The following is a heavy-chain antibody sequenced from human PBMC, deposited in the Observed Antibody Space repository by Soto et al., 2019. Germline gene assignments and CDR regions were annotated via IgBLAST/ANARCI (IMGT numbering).Heavy chain of an antibody. CDR3: ASSMVRGVVGMDV. Sequence: EVQLVESGGGLVQPGGSLRLSCAASGFTFSSYWMSWVRQAPGKGLEWVANIKQDGSEKYYVDSVKGRFTISRDNAKNSLYLQMNSLRAEDTAVYYCASSMVRGVVGMDVWGQGTTVTVSS. D-gene: IGHD3-10*01. V-gene: IGHV3-7*01. CDR2: IKQDGSEK. CDR1: GFTFSSYW. J-gene: IGHJ6*02.